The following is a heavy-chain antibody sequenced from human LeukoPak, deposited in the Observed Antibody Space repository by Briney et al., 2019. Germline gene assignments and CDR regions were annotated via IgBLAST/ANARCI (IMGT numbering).Heavy chain of an antibody. CDR1: GFTFNNYA. J-gene: IGHJ4*02. CDR2: ISGSGGST. D-gene: IGHD3-22*01. Sequence: GGSLRLSCAASGFTFNNYAMNWVRQAPGKGLEWVSAISGSGGSTYYADSVKGRFTISRDNSKNTLYLQMNSLRAEDTAVYYCAKAYYYDSSGYYYKFTYLDSWGQGTLVTVSS. CDR3: AKAYYYDSSGYYYKFTYLDS. V-gene: IGHV3-23*01.